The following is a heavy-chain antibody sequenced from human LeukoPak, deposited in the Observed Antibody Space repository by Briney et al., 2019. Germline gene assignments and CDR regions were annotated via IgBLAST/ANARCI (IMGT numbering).Heavy chain of an antibody. V-gene: IGHV1-46*01. CDR3: ALSHSAPVAEDF. D-gene: IGHD6-19*01. CDR1: GYTFTSYY. CDR2: INPSGGST. J-gene: IGHJ4*02. Sequence: ASVKVSCKASGYTFTSYYMHWVRQAPGQGLEWMGIINPSGGSTRYAQKFQGRVTMSVDTSKNQFSLKLRYVTAADTAVYYCALSHSAPVAEDFWGQGTLVTVSS.